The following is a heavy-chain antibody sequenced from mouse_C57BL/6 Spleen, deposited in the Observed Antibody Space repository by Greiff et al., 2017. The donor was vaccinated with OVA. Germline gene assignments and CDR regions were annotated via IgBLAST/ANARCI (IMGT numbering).Heavy chain of an antibody. J-gene: IGHJ2*01. Sequence: EVQLQQSVAELVRPGASVKLSCTASGFNIKNTYMHWLKQRPEQGLEWIGRIDPANGNTKYAPKFQGKATVTADTSSNTAYLQLSSLTSEDTAIYYCARWAITTIVGFDYWGQGTTLTVSS. CDR2: IDPANGNT. CDR3: ARWAITTIVGFDY. D-gene: IGHD1-1*01. V-gene: IGHV14-3*01. CDR1: GFNIKNTY.